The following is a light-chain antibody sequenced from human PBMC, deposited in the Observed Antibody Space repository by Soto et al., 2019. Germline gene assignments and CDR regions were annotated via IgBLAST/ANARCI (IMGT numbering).Light chain of an antibody. CDR3: QQSYTTLFT. J-gene: IGKJ3*01. CDR1: QSVSRSS. Sequence: EIVLTQSPATLSLSPGKRATLSCGASQSVSRSSLAWYQHKPGLAPRLLIYDASSRATGIPNRFSGSGSGTDFTLTINNLQPEDVATYYCQQSYTTLFTFGPGTKVDIK. CDR2: DAS. V-gene: IGKV3D-20*01.